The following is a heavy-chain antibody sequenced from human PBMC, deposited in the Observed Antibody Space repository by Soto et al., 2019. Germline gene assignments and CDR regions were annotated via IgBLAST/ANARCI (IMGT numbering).Heavy chain of an antibody. CDR1: VFTSSG. J-gene: IGHJ3*01. V-gene: IGHV1-18*04. CDR3: AREGILGLFDAYDL. D-gene: IGHD3-3*01. Sequence: ASVKVSCKASVFTSSGISWVRQAPGQRLEWMGWISTHNGNTIYAQKFQGRVIMTMDTSTTTVYMELRSLRPDDTAVYLCAREGILGLFDAYDLWCQGTMVT. CDR2: ISTHNGNT.